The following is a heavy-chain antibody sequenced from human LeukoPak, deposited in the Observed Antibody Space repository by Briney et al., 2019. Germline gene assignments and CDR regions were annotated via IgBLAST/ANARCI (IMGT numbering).Heavy chain of an antibody. J-gene: IGHJ4*02. CDR1: GFTFSSYS. CDR3: ARGYWNGDY. Sequence: PGGSLRLSCAASGFTFSSYSMNWVRQAPGKGLEWVSYISSSSTIYYADSVKGRFTISRDNAKNSLYLQMNSLRAEDTAVYYCARGYWNGDYWGQGTLVTVSS. V-gene: IGHV3-48*01. CDR2: ISSSSTI. D-gene: IGHD1-1*01.